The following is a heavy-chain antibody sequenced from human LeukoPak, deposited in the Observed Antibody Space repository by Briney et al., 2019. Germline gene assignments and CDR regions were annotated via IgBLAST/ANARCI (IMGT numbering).Heavy chain of an antibody. CDR1: GGSFSGYY. V-gene: IGHV4-34*01. CDR2: INHSGST. Sequence: SETLSLTCAVYGGSFSGYYWSWIRQPPGKGLEWIGEINHSGSTNYNPSLKSRVTISVDTSKNQFPLKLSSVTAADTAVYYCARHGPWQGTMVRGVRKINWFDPWGQGTLVTVSS. D-gene: IGHD3-10*01. CDR3: ARHGPWQGTMVRGVRKINWFDP. J-gene: IGHJ5*02.